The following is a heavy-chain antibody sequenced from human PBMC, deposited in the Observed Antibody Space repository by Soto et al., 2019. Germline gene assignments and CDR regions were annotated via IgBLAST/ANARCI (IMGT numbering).Heavy chain of an antibody. D-gene: IGHD2-15*01. V-gene: IGHV3-33*01. Sequence: QVQLVESGGGVVQPGRSLRLSCAASGFTFSSYGMHWVRQAPGTGLEWVAVIWYEGSNKYYADSVKGRFTISRDNIKNTLYLQMTSLRAEDTAVYYWASKGHCSGGSCYQYYYYGRDVWGQGATVTVAS. J-gene: IGHJ6*02. CDR2: IWYEGSNK. CDR1: GFTFSSYG. CDR3: ASKGHCSGGSCYQYYYYGRDV.